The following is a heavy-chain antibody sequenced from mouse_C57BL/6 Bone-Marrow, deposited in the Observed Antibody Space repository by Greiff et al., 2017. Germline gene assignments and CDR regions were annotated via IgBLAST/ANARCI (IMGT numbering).Heavy chain of an antibody. V-gene: IGHV1-81*01. CDR3: AREGDYYGSSSGFDY. CDR1: GYTFTSYG. J-gene: IGHJ2*01. CDR2: IYPSSGNT. D-gene: IGHD1-1*01. Sequence: VQLQQSGAELARPGASVKLSCKASGYTFTSYGISWVKQRTGQGLEWIGEIYPSSGNTYYNEKFKGKATMTVDKSSSTAYMEVRSLTSAGAAVYFCAREGDYYGSSSGFDYWGQGTTLTVSS.